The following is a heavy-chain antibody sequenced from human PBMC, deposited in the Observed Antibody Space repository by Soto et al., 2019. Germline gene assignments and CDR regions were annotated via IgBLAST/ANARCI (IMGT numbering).Heavy chain of an antibody. CDR1: GYTFNTYA. CDR3: ARDRSMIVVVPGY. J-gene: IGHJ4*02. V-gene: IGHV3-30-3*01. D-gene: IGHD3-22*01. CDR2: ISYDGSNK. Sequence: QVQLVESGGDVVQPGRALRLSCAASGYTFNTYAMHWFLQARGKEMEWVALISYDGSNKFYADSVKGRFTISRDNSKNTLYLQMNSLRADDTAIYYCARDRSMIVVVPGYWGQGTLVTVSS.